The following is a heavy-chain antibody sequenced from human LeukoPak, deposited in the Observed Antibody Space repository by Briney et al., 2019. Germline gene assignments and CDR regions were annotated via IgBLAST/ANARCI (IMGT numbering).Heavy chain of an antibody. CDR1: GGSLSGYY. CDR3: ARGDYRDSTAFDI. D-gene: IGHD2/OR15-2a*01. J-gene: IGHJ3*02. CDR2: INHSGST. Sequence: SETLSLTCAVYGGSLSGYYWSWIRQPPGKGLEWIGEINHSGSTNYNPSLKSRVTISVDTSKNQFSLKLSSVTAADTAVYYCARGDYRDSTAFDIWGQGTMVTVSS. V-gene: IGHV4-34*01.